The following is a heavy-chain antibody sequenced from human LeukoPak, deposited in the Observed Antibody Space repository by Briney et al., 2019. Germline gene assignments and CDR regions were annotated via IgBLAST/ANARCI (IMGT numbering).Heavy chain of an antibody. CDR2: FDPEDGET. Sequence: GASVKVSCKVSGYTLTELSMHWVRQAPGKGLEWMGGFDPEDGETIYAQKFQGRVTMTEDTSTDTAYMELSSLRSEDTAVYYCATAIPSIFGVVPYWGAFYIWGQGTMVTVSS. V-gene: IGHV1-24*01. D-gene: IGHD3-3*01. CDR3: ATAIPSIFGVVPYWGAFYI. J-gene: IGHJ3*02. CDR1: GYTLTELS.